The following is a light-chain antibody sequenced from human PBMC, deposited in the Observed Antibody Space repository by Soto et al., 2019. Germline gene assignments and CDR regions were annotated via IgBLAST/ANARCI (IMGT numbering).Light chain of an antibody. J-gene: IGKJ4*02. CDR1: QSVIST. V-gene: IGKV3-15*01. CDR2: GAS. Sequence: EIVMTQSPAAVSVSPGERVTLSCRASQSVISTLAWYQQQPGQAPRLLLYGASTRATGIPARFSGSGSGTEFTLTISRLQSEDFAGYYCQQYNNRPPLTVGGGPKVEIK. CDR3: QQYNNRPPLT.